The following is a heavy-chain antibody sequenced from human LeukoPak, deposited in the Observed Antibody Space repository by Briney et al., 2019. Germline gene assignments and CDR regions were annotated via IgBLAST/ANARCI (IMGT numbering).Heavy chain of an antibody. CDR2: INPNSGGT. J-gene: IGHJ5*02. Sequence: ASVKVSCKASGYTFTGYYMHWVRQAPGQGLEWMGWINPNSGGTNYAQKFQGRVTMTRDTSISAAYMELSRLRSDDTAVYYCARDDCTNGVCYWWFDPWGQGTLVTVSS. CDR3: ARDDCTNGVCYWWFDP. CDR1: GYTFTGYY. D-gene: IGHD2-8*01. V-gene: IGHV1-2*02.